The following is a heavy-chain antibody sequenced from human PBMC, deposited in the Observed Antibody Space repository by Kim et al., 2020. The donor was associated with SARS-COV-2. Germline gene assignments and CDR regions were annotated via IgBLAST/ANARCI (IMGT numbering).Heavy chain of an antibody. CDR2: ISGSGGST. J-gene: IGHJ6*02. Sequence: GGSLRLSCAASGFTFSSYAMSWVRQAPGKGLEWVSAISGSGGSTYYADSVKGRFTISRDNSKNTLYLQMNSLRAEDTAVYYCAKVGIAAVDLSDLPYYYYYGMDVWGQGTTVTVSS. D-gene: IGHD6-25*01. V-gene: IGHV3-23*01. CDR1: GFTFSSYA. CDR3: AKVGIAAVDLSDLPYYYYYGMDV.